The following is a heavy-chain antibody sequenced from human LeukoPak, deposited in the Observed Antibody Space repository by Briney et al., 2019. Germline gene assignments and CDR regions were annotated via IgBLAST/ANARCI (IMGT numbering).Heavy chain of an antibody. J-gene: IGHJ4*02. Sequence: GGSLRLSCAASGFTFSSYWMSWLRQAPGKGPEWVANMKPDGGEIYYVDSVKGRFTISRDNSKNSLYLQMNSLRAEDTAVYYCARDLVDPAAMGYLDYWGRGTLVTVSS. CDR2: MKPDGGEI. V-gene: IGHV3-7*03. D-gene: IGHD2-2*01. CDR1: GFTFSSYW. CDR3: ARDLVDPAAMGYLDY.